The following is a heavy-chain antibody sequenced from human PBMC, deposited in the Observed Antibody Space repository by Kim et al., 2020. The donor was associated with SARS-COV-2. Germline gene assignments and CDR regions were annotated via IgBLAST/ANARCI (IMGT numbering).Heavy chain of an antibody. D-gene: IGHD6-13*01. V-gene: IGHV3-21*01. CDR1: GFTFSSYS. CDR2: ISSSSSYT. Sequence: GGSLRLSCAASGFTFSSYSMNWVRQAPGKGLEWVSSISSSSSYTYYADSVKGRFTISRDNAKNSLYLQMNSLRAEDTAVYYCARAPYSSRWYYFDYWGQG. CDR3: ARAPYSSRWYYFDY. J-gene: IGHJ4*02.